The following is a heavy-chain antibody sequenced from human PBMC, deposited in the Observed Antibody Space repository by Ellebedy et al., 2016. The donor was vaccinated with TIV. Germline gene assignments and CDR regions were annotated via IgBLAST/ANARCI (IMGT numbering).Heavy chain of an antibody. J-gene: IGHJ4*02. CDR3: ARSIYDILTGHPGTIDY. V-gene: IGHV5-51*01. CDR1: GYSFPSYW. CDR2: IYPGDSDT. Sequence: KVSCKGSGYSFPSYWIGWVRQMPGKGLAWMGIIYPGDSDTRYSPSFQGQVTISADKSLSTAYLQWSSLKASDTAMYYCARSIYDILTGHPGTIDYWGQGTLVTVSS. D-gene: IGHD3-9*01.